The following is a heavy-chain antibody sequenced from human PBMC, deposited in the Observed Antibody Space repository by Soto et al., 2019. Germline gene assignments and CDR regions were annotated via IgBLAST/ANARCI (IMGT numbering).Heavy chain of an antibody. CDR3: ASDDRDGYNFNYFDY. CDR2: IIPIFGTA. D-gene: IGHD5-12*01. J-gene: IGHJ4*02. V-gene: IGHV1-69*13. CDR1: GCTFSSYA. Sequence: SVKVSCKASGCTFSSYAISWVRQAPGEGLEWMGGIIPIFGTANYAQKFQGRVTITADESTSTAYMELSSLRSEDTAVYYCASDDRDGYNFNYFDYWGQGTLVTVSS.